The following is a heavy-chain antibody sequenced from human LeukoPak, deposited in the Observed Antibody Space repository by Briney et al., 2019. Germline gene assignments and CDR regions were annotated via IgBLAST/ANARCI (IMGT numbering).Heavy chain of an antibody. CDR1: GYSFTSYW. J-gene: IGHJ4*02. CDR3: ARPGYYGGYSFDS. V-gene: IGHV5-51*01. CDR2: IYPRDSDT. D-gene: IGHD4-17*01. Sequence: LGESLKISCKGSGYSFTSYWIGWVRQMPGKGLEWMGIIYPRDSDTRYSPSFQGRVTISADKSISTAYLQWSSLKASDTAMYYCARPGYYGGYSFDSWGQGTLVTVSS.